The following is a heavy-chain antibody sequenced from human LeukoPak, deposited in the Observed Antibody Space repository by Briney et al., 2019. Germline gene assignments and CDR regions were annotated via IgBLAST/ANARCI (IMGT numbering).Heavy chain of an antibody. CDR1: GFTFSSHA. Sequence: GGSLRLSCTASGFTFSSHAMSWVRQAAGKRLEWVSSISASGRTTFHSGSVKGRFTISRDNSKKVLYLQMNGLRVEDTAIYYCAKDYCSSAICPADYWGQGTQVTVSS. CDR2: ISASGRTT. D-gene: IGHD6-19*01. J-gene: IGHJ4*02. CDR3: AKDYCSSAICPADY. V-gene: IGHV3-23*01.